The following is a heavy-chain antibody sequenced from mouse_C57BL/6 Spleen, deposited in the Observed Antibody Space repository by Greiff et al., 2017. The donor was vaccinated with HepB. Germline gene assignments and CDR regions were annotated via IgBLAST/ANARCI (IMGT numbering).Heavy chain of an antibody. CDR3: ARSSYYGYETAWFAY. V-gene: IGHV1-26*01. D-gene: IGHD2-9*01. J-gene: IGHJ3*01. CDR1: GYTFTDYY. Sequence: VQLQQSGPELVKPGASVKISCKASGYTFTDYYMNWVKQSHGKSLEWIGDINPNNGGTSYNQKFKGKATLTVDKSSSTAYMELRSLTSEDSAVYYCARSSYYGYETAWFAYWGQGTLVTVSA. CDR2: INPNNGGT.